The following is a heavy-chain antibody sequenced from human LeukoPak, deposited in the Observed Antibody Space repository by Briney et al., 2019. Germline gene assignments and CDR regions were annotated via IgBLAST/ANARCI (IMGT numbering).Heavy chain of an antibody. CDR2: IYHSGST. J-gene: IGHJ5*02. CDR3: ARDPIAAQNWFDP. CDR1: GGSISSSNW. D-gene: IGHD6-6*01. Sequence: KPSETLSLTCAVSGGSISSSNWWSWVRQPPGKGLEWIGGIYHSGSTNYNPSLKSRVTISVDKSKNQFSLKLSSVTAADTAVYYCARDPIAAQNWFDPWGQGTLVTVSS. V-gene: IGHV4-4*02.